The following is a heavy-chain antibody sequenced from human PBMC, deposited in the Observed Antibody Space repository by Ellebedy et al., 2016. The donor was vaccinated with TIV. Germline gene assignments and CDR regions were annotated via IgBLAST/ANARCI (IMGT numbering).Heavy chain of an antibody. D-gene: IGHD5-24*01. CDR1: GDSVSSNSAV. CDR2: TYYRSEWYN. J-gene: IGHJ3*01. Sequence: SQTLSLTCAISGDSVSSNSAVWHWIRQSPSRGLEWLGRTYYRSEWYNDYAASVKSRVVINADTSKNQFSLQLISVTPEDTAVYYCARGFHKDGYGVWGPGTMVTVSS. CDR3: ARGFHKDGYGV. V-gene: IGHV6-1*01.